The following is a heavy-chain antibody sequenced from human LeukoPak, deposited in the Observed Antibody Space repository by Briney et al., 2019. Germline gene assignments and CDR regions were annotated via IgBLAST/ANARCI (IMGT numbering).Heavy chain of an antibody. J-gene: IGHJ4*02. D-gene: IGHD1-26*01. Sequence: GGSLRLSCAASGFTVSSNYMSWVRQAPGKGLEWVSVIYSGGSTYYADSVKGRFTISRDNSKNTLYLQMNSLRAEDTAVYYCARDSGTYYPIFDCWGQGALVTVSS. CDR2: IYSGGST. CDR3: ARDSGTYYPIFDC. CDR1: GFTVSSNY. V-gene: IGHV3-53*01.